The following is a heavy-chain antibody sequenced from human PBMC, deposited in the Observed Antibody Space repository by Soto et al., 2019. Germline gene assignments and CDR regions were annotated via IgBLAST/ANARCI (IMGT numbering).Heavy chain of an antibody. Sequence: EVQLVESGGGLVQPGGSLRLSCAASGFTVSTKYMSWVRQAPGKGLEWVSVIYSGGSTFYADSVRGRFTISRDNSKNTVDLQMNSRRAEDTAVYYCGRDPWAADYWGQGNLVTVSS. CDR3: GRDPWAADY. CDR1: GFTVSTKY. V-gene: IGHV3-66*01. CDR2: IYSGGST. J-gene: IGHJ4*01. D-gene: IGHD3-16*01.